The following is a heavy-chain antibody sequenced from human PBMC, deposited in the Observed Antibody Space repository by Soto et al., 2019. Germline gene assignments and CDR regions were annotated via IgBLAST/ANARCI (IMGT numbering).Heavy chain of an antibody. CDR1: GFSFNTYA. V-gene: IGHV3-23*01. CDR3: ARDDTRSKILTWYDAFDI. CDR2: ISDNAGQT. D-gene: IGHD6-13*01. Sequence: PGGSLRLSCAASGFSFNTYAMIWVRQAPGRGLEAISSISDNAGQTYYADSVRGRFTISRDNSKNTLYLQMNSLKTEDTAVYYCARDDTRSKILTWYDAFDIWGQGSMVTVSS. J-gene: IGHJ3*02.